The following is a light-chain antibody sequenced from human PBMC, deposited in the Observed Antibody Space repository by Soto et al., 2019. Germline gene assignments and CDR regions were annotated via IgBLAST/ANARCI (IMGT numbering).Light chain of an antibody. V-gene: IGKV3-20*01. CDR3: AEYGSSPRT. Sequence: EIVLTQSPGILSLSPGERATLSCRASQTVVSPYLAWYQQKPGQTPRLLIYGISTRAAGIADRFSGSASGTDVTLTISRLEHEDFAVYYCAEYGSSPRTFGQGTKVEV. CDR2: GIS. J-gene: IGKJ1*01. CDR1: QTVVSPY.